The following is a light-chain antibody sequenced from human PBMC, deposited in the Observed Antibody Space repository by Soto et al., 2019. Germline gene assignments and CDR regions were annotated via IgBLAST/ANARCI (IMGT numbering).Light chain of an antibody. CDR3: QQYGSSPRT. J-gene: IGKJ1*01. CDR2: GAS. Sequence: EIVLTQSPGTLSLSPGERATLSCRASQSVSSSYLAWYQQKPGQAPRLLIYGASSRATGIPDRFSGSGSGKDFPLTISRLEPEDFAGYYCQQYGSSPRTFGQGTRWKSN. V-gene: IGKV3-20*01. CDR1: QSVSSSY.